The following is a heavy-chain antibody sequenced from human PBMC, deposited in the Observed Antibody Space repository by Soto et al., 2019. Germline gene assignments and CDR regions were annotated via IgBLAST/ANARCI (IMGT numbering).Heavy chain of an antibody. D-gene: IGHD1-20*01. J-gene: IGHJ4*02. Sequence: SVKVSCKASGGTFSSYAISWVRQAPGQGLEWMGGIIPIFGTANYAQKFQGRVTISRDNSKDTLYVQMNSLRAEDTAVYYCAKAISGYNAPLDYWGQGTRVTVSS. CDR1: GGTFSSYA. V-gene: IGHV1-69*05. CDR2: IIPIFGTA. CDR3: AKAISGYNAPLDY.